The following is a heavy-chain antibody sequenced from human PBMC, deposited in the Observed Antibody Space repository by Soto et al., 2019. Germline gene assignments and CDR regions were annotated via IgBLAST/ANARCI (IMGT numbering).Heavy chain of an antibody. J-gene: IGHJ4*02. CDR1: GGSISSGGYS. V-gene: IGHV4-61*08. Sequence: PSETLSLTCAVSGGSISSGGYSWSWIRQPPGKGLEWIGNIYYSGSTNYNPSLKSRVTISLDTSKNEFSLKLSSVTAADTAVYYCASTRRWLSFDSWGPGTLVTVSS. CDR2: IYYSGST. D-gene: IGHD3-22*01. CDR3: ASTRRWLSFDS.